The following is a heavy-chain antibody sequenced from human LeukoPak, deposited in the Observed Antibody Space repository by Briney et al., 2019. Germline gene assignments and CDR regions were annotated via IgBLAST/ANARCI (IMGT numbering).Heavy chain of an antibody. D-gene: IGHD2-21*02. V-gene: IGHV3-30*02. J-gene: IGHJ4*02. Sequence: PGGSLRLSCAASGFTFSSYGMHWVRQAPGKGLEWVAFIRYDGSNKYYADSVKGRFTTSRDNSKNTLYLQMNSLRAEDTAVYYCAKDSSGDYDGENDYWGQGTLVTVSS. CDR3: AKDSSGDYDGENDY. CDR2: IRYDGSNK. CDR1: GFTFSSYG.